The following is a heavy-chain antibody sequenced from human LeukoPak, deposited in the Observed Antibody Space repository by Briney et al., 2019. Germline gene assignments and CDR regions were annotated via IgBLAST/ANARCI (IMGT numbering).Heavy chain of an antibody. CDR2: ISGSGGST. Sequence: PGGSLRLSCAASGFTFSSSAMSWVRQAPGKGLEWVSAISGSGGSTYYADSVKGRFTISRDNSKNTLYLQMNSLRAEGTALYYCAKDGGIAARLTDYWGQGTLVTVSS. D-gene: IGHD6-6*01. V-gene: IGHV3-23*01. CDR1: GFTFSSSA. CDR3: AKDGGIAARLTDY. J-gene: IGHJ4*02.